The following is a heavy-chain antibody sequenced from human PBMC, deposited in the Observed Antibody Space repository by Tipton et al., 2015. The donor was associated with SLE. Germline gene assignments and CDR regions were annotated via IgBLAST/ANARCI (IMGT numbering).Heavy chain of an antibody. V-gene: IGHV4-34*01. CDR1: GGSFSGYY. D-gene: IGHD2-15*01. CDR2: INHSGSI. Sequence: TLSLTCAVYGGSFSGYYWNWIRQPPGKGLEWIGEINHSGSINYNPSLKSRVAISVDTSKNQFSLKLSSVTAADTAVYYCARDGCSGGSCYSWWFDPWGQGTLVTVSS. J-gene: IGHJ5*02. CDR3: ARDGCSGGSCYSWWFDP.